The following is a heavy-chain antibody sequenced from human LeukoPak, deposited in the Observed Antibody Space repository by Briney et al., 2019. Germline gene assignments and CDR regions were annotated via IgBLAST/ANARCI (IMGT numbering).Heavy chain of an antibody. CDR1: GYSISNDYY. CDR3: ARLSGAPVRHPIYHFDY. J-gene: IGHJ4*02. Sequence: PSETLSLTCVVSGYSISNDYYWGWVRQPPGKGLEWIGYIYHSGRTYKNPSLKRRLPMSLETSKNQFSLKLISVTAADTAMYYCARLSGAPVRHPIYHFDYWGQGTLVTVSS. CDR2: IYHSGRT. D-gene: IGHD2-2*02. V-gene: IGHV4-38-2*01.